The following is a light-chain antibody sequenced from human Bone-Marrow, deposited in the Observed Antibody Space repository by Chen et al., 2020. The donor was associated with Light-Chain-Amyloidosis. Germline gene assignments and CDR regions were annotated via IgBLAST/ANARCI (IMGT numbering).Light chain of an antibody. V-gene: IGLV1-51*02. CDR3: ATWDSSLAVWM. CDR1: NSNIGINY. Sequence: QSVLTQPPSVSAAPGQKVTLSCSGSNSNIGINYVSWHQQLPGTSPKLLIYENNQRPSEIPDRLSGSKSGTSATLGVAGLQTGEEADYYCATWDSSLAVWMFGGGTKLTVL. CDR2: ENN. J-gene: IGLJ3*02.